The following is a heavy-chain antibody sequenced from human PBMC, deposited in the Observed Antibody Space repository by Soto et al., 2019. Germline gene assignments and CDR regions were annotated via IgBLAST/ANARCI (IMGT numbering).Heavy chain of an antibody. Sequence: GGSLRLSCAASGFTFSSYAMHWVRQAPGKGLEWVAVIYSGGSTYYADSVKGRFTISRDNSKNTLYLQMNSLRADDTAVYYCARGGTMALDYWGQGTLVTVSS. V-gene: IGHV3-66*01. CDR2: IYSGGST. D-gene: IGHD3-10*01. CDR3: ARGGTMALDY. CDR1: GFTFSSYA. J-gene: IGHJ4*02.